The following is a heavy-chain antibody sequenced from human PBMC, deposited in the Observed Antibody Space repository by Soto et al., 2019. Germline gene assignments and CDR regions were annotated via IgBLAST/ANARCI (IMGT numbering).Heavy chain of an antibody. Sequence: SETLSLTCTVSGGSISSYYWSWIRQPPGKGLEWIGYIYYSGSTNYNPSLKSRVTISVDTTKNQFSLKLSSVTAADTAVYYCARRHDHGDYVLEWGQGTLVTVSS. CDR3: ARRHDHGDYVLE. CDR1: GGSISSYY. J-gene: IGHJ4*02. D-gene: IGHD4-17*01. CDR2: IYYSGST. V-gene: IGHV4-59*08.